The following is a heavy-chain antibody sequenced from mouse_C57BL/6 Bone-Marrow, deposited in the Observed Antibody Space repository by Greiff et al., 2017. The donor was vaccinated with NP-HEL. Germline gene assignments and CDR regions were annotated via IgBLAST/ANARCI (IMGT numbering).Heavy chain of an antibody. CDR3: ARDRGSYQFDY. CDR1: GFTFSSYA. CDR2: ISDGGSYT. Sequence: EVMLVESGGGLVKPGGSLKLSCAASGFTFSSYAMSWVRQTPEKRLEWVATISDGGSYTYYPDNVKGRFTISRDNAKNNLYLQMSHLKSEDTAMYYCARDRGSYQFDYWGQGTTLTVSS. D-gene: IGHD1-1*02. J-gene: IGHJ2*01. V-gene: IGHV5-4*01.